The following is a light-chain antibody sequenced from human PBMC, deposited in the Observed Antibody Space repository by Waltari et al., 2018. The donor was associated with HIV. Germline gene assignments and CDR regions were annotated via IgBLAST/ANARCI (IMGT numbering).Light chain of an antibody. J-gene: IGLJ3*02. CDR2: KDI. Sequence: SYELTQPSSVSVSPGQTARITGSGDGLANSYVRLFQQKPGQAPVLVIYKDIERPSGIPERFSGYSSGTTVTLTISGAQVEDEADYYCFSAADNNLGVFGGGTKVTVL. V-gene: IGLV3-27*01. CDR1: GLANSY. CDR3: FSAADNNLGV.